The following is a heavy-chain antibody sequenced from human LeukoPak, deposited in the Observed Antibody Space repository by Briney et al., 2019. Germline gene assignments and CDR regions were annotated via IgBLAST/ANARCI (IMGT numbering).Heavy chain of an antibody. D-gene: IGHD6-13*01. CDR2: IIPILGIA. V-gene: IGHV1-69*04. J-gene: IGHJ3*02. Sequence: ASVKLSCKASGGTFSSYAISWVRQAPGQGLEWMGRIIPILGIANYAQKFQGRVTITADKSTSTAYMELSSLSSEDTAVYYWARLGIAAAGDAFDIWGQGTMVTVSS. CDR1: GGTFSSYA. CDR3: ARLGIAAAGDAFDI.